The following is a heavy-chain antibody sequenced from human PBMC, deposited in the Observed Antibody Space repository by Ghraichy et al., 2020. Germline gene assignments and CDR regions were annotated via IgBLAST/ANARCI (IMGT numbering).Heavy chain of an antibody. CDR2: ISSSSSYI. CDR1: GFTFSSYS. Sequence: GGSLRLSCAASGFTFSSYSMNWVRQAPGKGLEWVSSISSSSSYIYYADSVKGRFTISRDNAKNSLYLQMNSLRAEDTAVYYCARDSHSALDYYYYGMDVWGQGTTVTVSS. CDR3: ARDSHSALDYYYYGMDV. V-gene: IGHV3-21*01. D-gene: IGHD2-21*01. J-gene: IGHJ6*02.